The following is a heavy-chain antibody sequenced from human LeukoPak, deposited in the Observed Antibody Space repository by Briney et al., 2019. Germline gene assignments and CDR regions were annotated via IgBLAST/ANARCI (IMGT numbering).Heavy chain of an antibody. CDR1: VGTFSSYT. CDR3: ARDRVGADYGMDV. CDR2: IIPILGIG. J-gene: IGHJ6*02. Sequence: ASVKVSCKASVGTFSSYTISWVRQAPGQGREWMGRIIPILGIGNYAQKFHGRVTITTDKSTSTAYMELSSLRSEGTAVYFCARDRVGADYGMDVWGQGTTVTVSS. V-gene: IGHV1-69*04. D-gene: IGHD1-26*01.